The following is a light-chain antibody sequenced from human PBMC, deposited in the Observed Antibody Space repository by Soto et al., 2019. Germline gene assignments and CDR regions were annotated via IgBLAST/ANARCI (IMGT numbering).Light chain of an antibody. CDR3: QQYSSPPQT. CDR1: QSVSNNY. V-gene: IGKV3-20*01. Sequence: EIVFSHSPGTLSLSSVERDTLSFRASQSVSNNYLAWYQQKPGQAPRLLIFAASNRATGIPDRFSGSGSGTDFTLTISRLEPEDFAVYFCQQYSSPPQTFGQGTKVDNK. CDR2: AAS. J-gene: IGKJ1*01.